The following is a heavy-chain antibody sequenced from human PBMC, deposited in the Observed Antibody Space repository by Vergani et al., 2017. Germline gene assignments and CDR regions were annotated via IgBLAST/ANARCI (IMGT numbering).Heavy chain of an antibody. V-gene: IGHV3-53*01. CDR1: GFTVSSNY. D-gene: IGHD1-26*01. CDR2: IYSGGST. J-gene: IGHJ4*02. CDR3: ARVQWELLSIDY. Sequence: EVQLVESGGGLIQPGGSLRLSCAASGFTVSSNYMSWVRQAPGKGLEWVSVIYSGGSTYYADSVKGRFTISRDNSKSTLYLQMNSLRAEDTAVYYCARVQWELLSIDYWGQGTLVTVSS.